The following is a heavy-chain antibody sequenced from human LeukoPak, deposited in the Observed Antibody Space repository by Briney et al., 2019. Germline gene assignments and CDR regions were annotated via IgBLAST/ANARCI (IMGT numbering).Heavy chain of an antibody. CDR1: GGSISSGGYS. CDR3: AREGIITIEN. D-gene: IGHD3-10*01. V-gene: IGHV4-61*02. Sequence: PSQTLSLTCAVSGGSISSGGYSWSWIRQPAGKGLEWIGRIYISGGTNYNPSLKSRVTISIDTSKNQFSLKLNSVTAADTAVYYCAREGIITIENWGQGTMVTVSS. J-gene: IGHJ3*02. CDR2: IYISGGT.